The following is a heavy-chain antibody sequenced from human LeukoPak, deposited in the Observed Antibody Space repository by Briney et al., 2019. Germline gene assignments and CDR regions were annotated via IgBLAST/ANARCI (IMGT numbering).Heavy chain of an antibody. J-gene: IGHJ3*02. CDR3: ARVSILIVPYYAFDI. Sequence: GGSLRLSCAASGFSFSSYSMKRVRQAPGKGLEWVSSISSSSSYIYYADSVKGRFTISRDNAKNSLYLQMNSLRAEDTAVYYCARVSILIVPYYAFDIWGQGTMVTVSS. CDR1: GFSFSSYS. CDR2: ISSSSSYI. V-gene: IGHV3-21*01. D-gene: IGHD2/OR15-2a*01.